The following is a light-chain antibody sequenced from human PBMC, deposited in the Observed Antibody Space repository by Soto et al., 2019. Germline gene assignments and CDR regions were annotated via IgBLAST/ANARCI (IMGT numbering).Light chain of an antibody. CDR3: QQYGSSPPIT. CDR1: QSVSSSY. CDR2: GAS. V-gene: IGKV3-20*01. J-gene: IGKJ5*01. Sequence: IVLTQSPGTLSLSPGERATLSCRASQSVSSSYLAWYQQKPGQAPRLLIYGASSRDTGIPDRFSGSGSGTDFTLTISSLEPEDFAVYYCQQYGSSPPITFGQGTRLEIK.